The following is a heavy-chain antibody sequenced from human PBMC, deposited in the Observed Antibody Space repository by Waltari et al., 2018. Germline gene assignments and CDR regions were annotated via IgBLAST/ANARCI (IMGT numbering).Heavy chain of an antibody. CDR3: ARDEQQRGLELDYYGMDV. Sequence: QVQLVQSGAEVTKPGASVKVSCKASGYTFTSYGISWVRQAPGQGLEWMGWISAYNGNTNYAQKLQGRVTMTTDTSTSTAYMELRSLRSDDTAVYYCARDEQQRGLELDYYGMDVWGQGTTVTVSS. CDR1: GYTFTSYG. J-gene: IGHJ6*02. CDR2: ISAYNGNT. V-gene: IGHV1-18*01. D-gene: IGHD6-25*01.